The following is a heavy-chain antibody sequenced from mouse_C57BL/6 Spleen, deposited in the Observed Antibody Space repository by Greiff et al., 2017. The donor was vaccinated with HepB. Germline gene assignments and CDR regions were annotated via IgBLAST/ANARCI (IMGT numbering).Heavy chain of an antibody. Sequence: VKLQESGPELVKPGASVKISCKASGYAFSSSWMNWVKQRPGKGLEWIGRIYPGDGDTNYNGKFKGKATLTADKSSSTAYMQLSSLTSEDSAVYFCALSLLSPFAYWGQGTLVTVSA. CDR1: GYAFSSSW. CDR2: IYPGDGDT. D-gene: IGHD1-1*01. CDR3: ALSLLSPFAY. V-gene: IGHV1-82*01. J-gene: IGHJ3*01.